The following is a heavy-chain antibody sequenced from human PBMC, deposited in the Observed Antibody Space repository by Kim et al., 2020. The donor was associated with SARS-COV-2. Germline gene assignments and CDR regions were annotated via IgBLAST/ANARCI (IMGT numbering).Heavy chain of an antibody. Sequence: VKDRLTTSRDNCKNTLYLQMNSLSAEDTAVYYCARDRTMVRGVITHLDYWGQGTLVTVSS. V-gene: IGHV3-30*07. J-gene: IGHJ4*02. D-gene: IGHD3-10*01. CDR3: ARDRTMVRGVITHLDY.